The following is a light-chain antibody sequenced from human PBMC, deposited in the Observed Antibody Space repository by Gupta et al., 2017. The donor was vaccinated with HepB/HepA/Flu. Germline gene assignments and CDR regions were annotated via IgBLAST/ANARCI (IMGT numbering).Light chain of an antibody. V-gene: IGKV1-39*01. Sequence: ASVGDRVTITCRASQSISSYLNWYQQKPGKAPKLLIYAASSLQSGVPSRFSGSGSGTDFTLTISSLQPEDFATYYCQQSYSTLVTFGQGTKLEIK. CDR3: QQSYSTLVT. CDR2: AAS. J-gene: IGKJ2*01. CDR1: QSISSY.